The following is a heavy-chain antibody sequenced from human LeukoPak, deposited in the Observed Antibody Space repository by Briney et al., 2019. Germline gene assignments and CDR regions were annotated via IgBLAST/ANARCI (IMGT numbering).Heavy chain of an antibody. CDR1: GFTFSSYA. CDR3: ARGEEVLGYCSSTSCYAFDY. V-gene: IGHV3-64*01. D-gene: IGHD2-2*01. CDR2: ISSNGGST. J-gene: IGHJ4*02. Sequence: GGSLRLSCAASGFTFSSYAMHWVRQAPGKGLEYVSAISSNGGSTYYANSVKGRFTISRDNSKNTLYLQMGSLRDEDMAVYYCARGEEVLGYCSSTSCYAFDYWGQGTLVTVSS.